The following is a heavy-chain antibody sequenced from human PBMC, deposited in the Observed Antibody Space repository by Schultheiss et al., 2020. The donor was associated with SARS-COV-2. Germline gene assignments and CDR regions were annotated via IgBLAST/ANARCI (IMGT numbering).Heavy chain of an antibody. J-gene: IGHJ6*02. CDR1: GASITSGRYY. CDR3: ASAYSSSWYLKGMDV. V-gene: IGHV4-31*03. D-gene: IGHD6-13*01. Sequence: SETLSLTCTVSGASITSGRYYWNWIRQHPGKGLEWIGYIYYSGSTYYNPSLKSRVTMSVDTSKNQFSLKLSSVTAADTAVYYCASAYSSSWYLKGMDVWGQGTTVTVSS. CDR2: IYYSGST.